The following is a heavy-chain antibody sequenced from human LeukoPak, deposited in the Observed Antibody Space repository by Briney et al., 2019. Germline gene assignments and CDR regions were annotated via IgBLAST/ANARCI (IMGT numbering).Heavy chain of an antibody. V-gene: IGHV1-18*01. CDR2: ISAYNGNT. CDR1: GGTFSSYA. D-gene: IGHD3-22*01. Sequence: GSSVKVSCKASGGTFSSYAISWVRQAPGQGLEWMGWISAYNGNTNYAQKLQGRVTMTTDTSTSTAYMELRSLRSDDTAVYYCAREGSDSSGYYLYYYGMDVWGQGTTVTVSS. J-gene: IGHJ6*02. CDR3: AREGSDSSGYYLYYYGMDV.